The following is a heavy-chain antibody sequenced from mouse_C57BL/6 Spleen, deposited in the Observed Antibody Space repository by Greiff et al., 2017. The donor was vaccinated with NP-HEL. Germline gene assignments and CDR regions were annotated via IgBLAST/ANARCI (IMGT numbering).Heavy chain of an antibody. CDR1: GYTFTDYE. CDR2: IDPETGGT. D-gene: IGHD2-1*01. V-gene: IGHV1-15*01. J-gene: IGHJ4*01. CDR3: TRGNGNYVEAMDY. Sequence: QVQLQQSGAELVRPGASVTLSCKASGYTFTDYEMHWVKQTPVHGLEWIGAIDPETGGTAYNQKFKGKAILTADKSSSTAYMELRSLTSEDSAVYYCTRGNGNYVEAMDYWGQGTSVTVSS.